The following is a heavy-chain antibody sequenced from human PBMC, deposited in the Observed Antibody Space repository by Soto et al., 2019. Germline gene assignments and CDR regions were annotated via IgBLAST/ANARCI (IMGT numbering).Heavy chain of an antibody. CDR1: GYTFTSYA. V-gene: IGHV1-3*01. CDR3: ARGGGYCSSTSCYYLVY. D-gene: IGHD2-2*01. Sequence: ASVKVSCKASGYTFTSYAMHWVRQAPGQRLEWMGWINAGNGNTKYSQKFQGRVTITRDTSASTAYMELSSLRSEDTAVYYCARGGGYCSSTSCYYLVYWGQGTLVTVSS. CDR2: INAGNGNT. J-gene: IGHJ4*02.